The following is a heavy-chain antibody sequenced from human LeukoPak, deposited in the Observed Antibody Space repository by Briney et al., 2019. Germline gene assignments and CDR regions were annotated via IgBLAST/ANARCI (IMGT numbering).Heavy chain of an antibody. CDR3: ASGVYCSGGSCSRDWYYGMDV. Sequence: GESLKISCKGSGYSFTSYWIGWVRQMPGKGLEWMGIIYPGDSDTRYSPSFQGQVTISADMSISTAYLQWSSLKASDTAMYYCASGVYCSGGSCSRDWYYGMDVWGQGTTVTVSS. V-gene: IGHV5-51*01. D-gene: IGHD2-15*01. J-gene: IGHJ6*02. CDR2: IYPGDSDT. CDR1: GYSFTSYW.